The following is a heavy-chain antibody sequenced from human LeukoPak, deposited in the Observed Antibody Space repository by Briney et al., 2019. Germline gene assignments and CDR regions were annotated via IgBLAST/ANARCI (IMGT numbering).Heavy chain of an antibody. CDR3: AKGRASGSYYLVFDY. Sequence: GGSLRLSCAASGFTFSSYAMSRVRQAPGKGLEWVSAISGSGGSTYYADSVKGRFTISRDNSKNTLYLQMNSLRAEDTAVYYCAKGRASGSYYLVFDYWGQGTLVTVSS. CDR2: ISGSGGST. CDR1: GFTFSSYA. D-gene: IGHD1-26*01. J-gene: IGHJ4*02. V-gene: IGHV3-23*01.